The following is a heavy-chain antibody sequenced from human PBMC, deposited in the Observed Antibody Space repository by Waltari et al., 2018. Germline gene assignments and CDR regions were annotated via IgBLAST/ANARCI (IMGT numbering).Heavy chain of an antibody. CDR3: VVGSSFDY. CDR1: GYSFTTAW. CDR2: IYPGDSDT. J-gene: IGHJ4*02. D-gene: IGHD3-10*01. Sequence: EVQVVQSGAEGKQPGESLKISCEGSGYSFTTAWNGWVRQMPGKGLKWMGIIYPGDSDTRYSPSFQGQVTISADKSINTAYLQWSTLKASDTAMYYCVVGSSFDYWGQGTLVTVSS. V-gene: IGHV5-51*01.